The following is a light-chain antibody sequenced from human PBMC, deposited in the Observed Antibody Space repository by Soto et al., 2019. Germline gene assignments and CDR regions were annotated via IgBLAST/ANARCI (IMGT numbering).Light chain of an antibody. CDR1: PGVRSY. V-gene: IGKV1-12*01. CDR3: QQANSFPLT. J-gene: IGKJ4*01. Sequence: DIQMTQSPSSVSASVGDRVTITCRASPGVRSYLACYQHKPGKAPKLLIDGASRLQSGVPSRFSSSGSGTDFTLTINILQTEDFATYYCQQANSFPLTFGGGTKGDIK. CDR2: GAS.